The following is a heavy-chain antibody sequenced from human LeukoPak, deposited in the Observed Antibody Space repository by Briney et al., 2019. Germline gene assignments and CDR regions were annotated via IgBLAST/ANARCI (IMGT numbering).Heavy chain of an antibody. CDR2: IRYDGSEK. CDR1: AFTFSSYG. D-gene: IGHD1-26*01. V-gene: IGHV3-30*02. J-gene: IGHJ6*03. CDR3: AKRLVGATRGFYYYYMDV. Sequence: GGSLRLSCAASAFTFSSYGMHWVRQAPGKGLDWVAFIRYDGSEKYYADSVKGRFTISRDNSKNTLYLQMNSLRAEDTAVYYCAKRLVGATRGFYYYYMDVWGKGTTVTVSS.